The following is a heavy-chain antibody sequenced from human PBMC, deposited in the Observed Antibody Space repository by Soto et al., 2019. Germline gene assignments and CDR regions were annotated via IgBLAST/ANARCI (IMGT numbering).Heavy chain of an antibody. CDR1: GYTFTGYY. Sequence: QVQLVQSGAEVKKPGASVKVSCKASGYTFTGYYMHWVRQAPGQGLEWMGWINPNSGGTNYAQKFQGWVTMTRDTSISTAYMELSRLRSDDTAVYYCARGDGIAARPDNVAFDIWGQGTMVTVSS. CDR3: ARGDGIAARPDNVAFDI. J-gene: IGHJ3*02. V-gene: IGHV1-2*04. D-gene: IGHD6-6*01. CDR2: INPNSGGT.